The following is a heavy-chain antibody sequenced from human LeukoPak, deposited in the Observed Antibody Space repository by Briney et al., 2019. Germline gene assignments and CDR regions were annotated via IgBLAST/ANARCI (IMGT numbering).Heavy chain of an antibody. CDR2: IKSKTDGGTT. V-gene: IGHV3-15*01. CDR1: GFTFTNGW. Sequence: GGSLRLSCAASGFTFTNGWMNWVRQAPGKGLEWVGRIKSKTDGGTTDYAAPVKDRFTISRDDSKNTLYLQMNSLKTEDTAVYYCAKDPNGDYIGAFDFRGQGTMVTVSS. D-gene: IGHD4-17*01. CDR3: AKDPNGDYIGAFDF. J-gene: IGHJ3*01.